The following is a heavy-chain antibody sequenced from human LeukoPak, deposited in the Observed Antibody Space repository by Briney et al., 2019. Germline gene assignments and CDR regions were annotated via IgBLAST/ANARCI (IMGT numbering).Heavy chain of an antibody. CDR1: GGSISSSSYY. J-gene: IGHJ3*02. CDR2: IYYSGST. D-gene: IGHD6-19*01. Sequence: KTSETLSLTCTVSGGSISSSSYYWGWIRQPPGKGLEWIGSIYYSGSTYYNPSLKSRVTISVDRSKNQFSLKLSSVTAADTAVYYCAREGSGSGSGHPTNGAFDIWGQGTMVTVSS. V-gene: IGHV4-39*07. CDR3: AREGSGSGSGHPTNGAFDI.